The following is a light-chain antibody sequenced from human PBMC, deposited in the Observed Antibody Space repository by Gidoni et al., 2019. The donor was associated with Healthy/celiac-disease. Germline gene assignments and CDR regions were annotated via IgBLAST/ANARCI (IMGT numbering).Light chain of an antibody. CDR1: QSVSSN. CDR3: QQYNKWPRT. Sequence: EIVMTQSPATLSVSPGERATLSCRASQSVSSNLAWYQQKPGQAPRLLIYGASTRATGIPARFSGSGSGTEFTLTLSSLQFEDFAVYYCQQYNKWPRTFGQGTKVEIK. V-gene: IGKV3-15*01. J-gene: IGKJ1*01. CDR2: GAS.